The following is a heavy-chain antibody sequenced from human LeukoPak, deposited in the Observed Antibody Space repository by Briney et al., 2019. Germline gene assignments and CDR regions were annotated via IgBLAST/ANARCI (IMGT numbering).Heavy chain of an antibody. J-gene: IGHJ4*02. Sequence: PGGSLRLSCAASGFTFSTYAMSWVRQATGKGLEWVSGISGSGGSTYYADSVKGRFTISRDTSKNTLYLEMNSLGAEDTALYYCAKSKGSSWYGVDNWGQGTLVTVSS. CDR2: ISGSGGST. D-gene: IGHD6-13*01. V-gene: IGHV3-23*01. CDR3: AKSKGSSWYGVDN. CDR1: GFTFSTYA.